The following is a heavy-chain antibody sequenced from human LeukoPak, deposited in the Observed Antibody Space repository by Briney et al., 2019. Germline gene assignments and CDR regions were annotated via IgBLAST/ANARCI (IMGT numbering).Heavy chain of an antibody. CDR1: GFTFSSYS. Sequence: GGSLRLSCAVSGFTFSSYSMTWVRQAPGKGLEWVSSISSSSGYKYYADSVKGRFTISRDNAKNTLYLQMNSLRAEDTAVYYCAKVSPLFDYWGQGTLVTVSS. J-gene: IGHJ4*02. V-gene: IGHV3-21*01. CDR3: AKVSPLFDY. CDR2: ISSSSGYK.